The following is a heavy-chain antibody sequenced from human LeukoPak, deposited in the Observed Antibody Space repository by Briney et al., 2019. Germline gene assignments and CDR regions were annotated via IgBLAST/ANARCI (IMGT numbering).Heavy chain of an antibody. CDR1: GFTFSYSY. J-gene: IGHJ4*02. D-gene: IGHD3-9*01. CDR2: ISSRGDST. V-gene: IGHV3-11*06. CDR3: ANDMTGPVDS. Sequence: GGSLRLSCAASGFTFSYSYMNWIRQAPGNGPEWVSSISSRGDSTNYADSVKGRFTISRDNAKNTLYLQMNSLRAEDTAVYHCANDMTGPVDSWGQGTLVTVSS.